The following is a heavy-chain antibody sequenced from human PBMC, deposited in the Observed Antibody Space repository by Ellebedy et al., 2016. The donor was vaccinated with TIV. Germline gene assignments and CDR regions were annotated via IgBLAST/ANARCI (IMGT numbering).Heavy chain of an antibody. D-gene: IGHD3-22*01. V-gene: IGHV4-59*12. CDR3: ARVAEGYYDSSGWYYGMDV. J-gene: IGHJ6*02. CDR2: IYYSGST. Sequence: SETLSLTXTVSGGSISSYYWSWIRQPPGKGLEWIGYIYYSGSTNYNPSLKSRVTISVDTSKNQFSLKLSSVTAADTAVYYCARVAEGYYDSSGWYYGMDVWGQGTTVTVSS. CDR1: GGSISSYY.